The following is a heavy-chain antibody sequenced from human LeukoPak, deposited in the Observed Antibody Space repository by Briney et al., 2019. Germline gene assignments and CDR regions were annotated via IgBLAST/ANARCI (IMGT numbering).Heavy chain of an antibody. V-gene: IGHV3-21*01. J-gene: IGHJ4*02. Sequence: GGSLRLSCAASGFTFSSYSMNWVRQAPGKGLEWVSSISSSSSYIYYADSVKGRFTISRDNAKNSLYLQMNSLRAEDTAVYYCAKGGEAIVDYWGQGTLVTVSS. D-gene: IGHD2-21*01. CDR3: AKGGEAIVDY. CDR1: GFTFSSYS. CDR2: ISSSSSYI.